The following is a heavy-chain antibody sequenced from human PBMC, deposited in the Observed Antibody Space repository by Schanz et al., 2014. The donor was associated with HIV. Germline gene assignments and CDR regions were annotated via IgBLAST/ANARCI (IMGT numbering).Heavy chain of an antibody. V-gene: IGHV3-30*18. CDR1: EFTFSSYG. J-gene: IGHJ4*02. Sequence: QVQLVESGGGVVQPGRSRRLACAASEFTFSSYGMHWVRQAPGKGLEWVAVISYDGSNKNFTDSVKGRCTISRDNSKNTLYLQMSSLRAEDTAVYYCAKDHYDFRLSPHDYWGQGTLVTVSS. CDR2: ISYDGSNK. D-gene: IGHD3-3*01. CDR3: AKDHYDFRLSPHDY.